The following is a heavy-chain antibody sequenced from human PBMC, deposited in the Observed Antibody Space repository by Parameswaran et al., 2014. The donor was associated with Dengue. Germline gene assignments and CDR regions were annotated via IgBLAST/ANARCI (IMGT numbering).Heavy chain of an antibody. CDR3: ARHFTEGAADYLYYYYMDV. Sequence: VRQAPGKGLEWMGIIYPGDSDTRYSPSFQGQVTISADKSISTAYLQWSSLKASDTAMYYCARHFTEGAADYLYYYYMDVWGKGTTVTVSS. D-gene: IGHD4-11*01. J-gene: IGHJ6*03. CDR2: IYPGDSDT. V-gene: IGHV5-51*01.